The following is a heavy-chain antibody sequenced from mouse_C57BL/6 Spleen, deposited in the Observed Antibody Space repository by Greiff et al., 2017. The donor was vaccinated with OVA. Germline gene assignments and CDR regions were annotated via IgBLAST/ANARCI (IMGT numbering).Heavy chain of an antibody. CDR2: IYPGSGNT. CDR3: ARDRVTTVVGAMDY. J-gene: IGHJ4*01. CDR1: GYSFTSYY. D-gene: IGHD1-1*01. V-gene: IGHV1-66*01. Sequence: VQLQQSGPELVKPGASVKISCKASGYSFTSYYIHWVKQRPGQGLEWIGWIYPGSGNTKYNEKFKGKATLTADTSSSTAYMQLSSLTSEDSAVYYCARDRVTTVVGAMDYWGQGTSGTVST.